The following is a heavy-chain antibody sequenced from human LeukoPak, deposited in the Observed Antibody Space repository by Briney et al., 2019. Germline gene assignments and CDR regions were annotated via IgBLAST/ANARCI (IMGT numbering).Heavy chain of an antibody. CDR1: GFTFSSYA. Sequence: GGSLRLSCVASGFTFSSYAMSWVRQAPARGLEGVASLRGDGSTFYADSVKGRFTLSRDESRNTVYLQLTYLRVEDTAIYYCAKANWVSNADAVWWGQGTQVTVSS. V-gene: IGHV3-23*01. D-gene: IGHD1-1*01. CDR2: LRGDGST. J-gene: IGHJ4*02. CDR3: AKANWVSNADAVW.